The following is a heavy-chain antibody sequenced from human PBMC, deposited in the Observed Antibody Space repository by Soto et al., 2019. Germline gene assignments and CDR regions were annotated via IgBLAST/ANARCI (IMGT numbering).Heavy chain of an antibody. Sequence: EVQLLESGGGLVQPGGSLKVSCAASGFTFSSFVMSWVRQAPGKGLEWVSSISGDGGSTYYADSVKGRFTFSRDNSKNTLYLQMNSLRVEDTAVYYCARHVVGGRYGLDVCAQGTTVTVSS. CDR1: GFTFSSFV. V-gene: IGHV3-23*01. CDR3: ARHVVGGRYGLDV. CDR2: ISGDGGST. D-gene: IGHD2-15*01. J-gene: IGHJ6*02.